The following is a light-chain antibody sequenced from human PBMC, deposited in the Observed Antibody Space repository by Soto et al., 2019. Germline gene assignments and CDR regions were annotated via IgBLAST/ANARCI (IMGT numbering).Light chain of an antibody. J-gene: IGKJ2*01. CDR1: QSVLYSSNSKSS. V-gene: IGKV4-1*01. CDR2: WAS. Sequence: DIVMTQSPDSLAVSLGERATINCNSSQSVLYSSNSKSSLAWYQQKPGQPPNLLIYWASSRESGVPDRFSGSGSGTDFTLTISRLQAEDVAVYFCLQYYTTPYTFGQGTKVEIK. CDR3: LQYYTTPYT.